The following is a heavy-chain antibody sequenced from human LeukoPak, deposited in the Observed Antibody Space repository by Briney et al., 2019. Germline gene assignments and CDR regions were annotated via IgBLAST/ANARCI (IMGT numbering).Heavy chain of an antibody. J-gene: IGHJ4*02. CDR3: ARAPSSNHFDY. V-gene: IGHV4-59*01. CDR1: GGSISSYY. CDR2: IYYSGST. D-gene: IGHD4-4*01. Sequence: SETVSLTCTVSGGSISSYYWSWIPQPPGKGLEWIGYIYYSGSTNYNPSLKSRVTISVDTSKNQFSLKLSSVTAADTAVYYCARAPSSNHFDYWGQGTLVTVSS.